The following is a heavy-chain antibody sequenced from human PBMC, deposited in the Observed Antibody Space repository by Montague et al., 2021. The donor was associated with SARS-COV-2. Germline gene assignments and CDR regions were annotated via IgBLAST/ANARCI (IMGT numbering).Heavy chain of an antibody. Sequence: SLRLPCAASGFTFNNFGMHWVRQAPGQGLEWVAVISYDGSIQYYADSVKGRFTISRDWSKSTLFLQMSSLRPEDTAVYYCAKDATIFWFERGRGTFDYWGRGTLVAVSS. J-gene: IGHJ4*02. CDR3: AKDATIFWFERGRGTFDY. CDR2: ISYDGSIQ. CDR1: GFTFNNFG. V-gene: IGHV3-30*18. D-gene: IGHD3-10*01.